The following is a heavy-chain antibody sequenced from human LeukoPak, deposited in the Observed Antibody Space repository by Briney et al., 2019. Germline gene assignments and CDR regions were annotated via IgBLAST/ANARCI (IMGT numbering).Heavy chain of an antibody. V-gene: IGHV3-30*18. J-gene: IGHJ4*02. D-gene: IGHD5-18*01. Sequence: PGGSLRLSCAASGFTFSSYGMHWVRQAPGKGLEWVAVISYDGSNKYYADSVKGRFTISRDNSKNTLYLQMNSLRAEDTAVYYCAKDPRAWIQLWSEEGETGGIWWGQGTLVTVSP. CDR3: AKDPRAWIQLWSEEGETGGIW. CDR1: GFTFSSYG. CDR2: ISYDGSNK.